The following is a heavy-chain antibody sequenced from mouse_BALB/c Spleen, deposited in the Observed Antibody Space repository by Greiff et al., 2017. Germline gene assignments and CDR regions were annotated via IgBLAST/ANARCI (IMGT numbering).Heavy chain of an antibody. CDR2: ISYSGST. Sequence: DVKLQESGPGLVKPSQSLSLTCTVTGYSITSDYAWNWIRQFPGNKLEWMGYISYSGSTSYNPSLKSRISITRDTSKNQFFLQLNSVTTEDTATYYCARLWWDGWYFDVWGAGTTVTVSS. CDR1: GYSITSDYA. D-gene: IGHD1-1*02. V-gene: IGHV3-2*02. J-gene: IGHJ1*01. CDR3: ARLWWDGWYFDV.